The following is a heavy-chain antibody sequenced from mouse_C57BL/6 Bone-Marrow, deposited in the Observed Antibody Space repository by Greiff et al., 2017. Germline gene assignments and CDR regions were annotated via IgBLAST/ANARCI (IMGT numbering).Heavy chain of an antibody. CDR2: INPSNGGT. CDR1: GYTFTSYW. J-gene: IGHJ2*01. CDR3: ARDTTVVASVIDY. D-gene: IGHD1-1*01. V-gene: IGHV1-53*01. Sequence: VQLQQPGTELVKPGASVKLSCKASGYTFTSYWMHWVKQRPGQGLEWIGNINPSNGGTNYNQKFKSKATLTVDTSSSTAYMQLSGLTSEDSAVYYCARDTTVVASVIDYWGRGTTLTVSS.